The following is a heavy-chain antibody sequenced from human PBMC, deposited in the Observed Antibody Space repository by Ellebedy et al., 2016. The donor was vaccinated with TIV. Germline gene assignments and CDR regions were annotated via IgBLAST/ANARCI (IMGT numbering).Heavy chain of an antibody. CDR2: IYSSGST. Sequence: SETLSLTCTISGGSMSTYYWTWIRQPAGKGLEWIGRIYSSGSTNYNPSLKSRVTMSVDTSKNQFSLKLSSVTAADTAVYSCARSIAYCSRTSCLHKFDYWGQGTLVTVSS. D-gene: IGHD2-2*01. CDR3: ARSIAYCSRTSCLHKFDY. V-gene: IGHV4-4*07. J-gene: IGHJ4*02. CDR1: GGSMSTYY.